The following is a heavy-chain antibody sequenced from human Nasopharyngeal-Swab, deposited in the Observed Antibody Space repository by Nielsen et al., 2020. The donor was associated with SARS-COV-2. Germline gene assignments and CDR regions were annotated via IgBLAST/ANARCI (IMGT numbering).Heavy chain of an antibody. J-gene: IGHJ4*02. CDR3: AREGQLWFIDYFDY. V-gene: IGHV3-48*03. D-gene: IGHD5-18*01. Sequence: GTLKIYCAASGFTFSSYEMNWVRQAPGKGLEWVSYISSSGSTIYYADSVKGRFTISRDNAKNSLYLQMNSLRAEDTAVYYCAREGQLWFIDYFDYWGQGTLVTVSS. CDR1: GFTFSSYE. CDR2: ISSSGSTI.